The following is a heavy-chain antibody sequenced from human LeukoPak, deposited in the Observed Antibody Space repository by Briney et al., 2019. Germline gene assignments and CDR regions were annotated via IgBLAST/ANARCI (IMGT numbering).Heavy chain of an antibody. CDR3: AGTPITMISVFDY. D-gene: IGHD3-22*01. CDR1: GFTFSSYA. V-gene: IGHV3-23*03. Sequence: GGSLRLSCAASGFTFSSYAMSWVRQAPGKGLEWVSVIYSGGSTYYADSVKGRFTISRDNAKNSLYLQMNSLRAEDTAVYYCAGTPITMISVFDYWGQGTLVTVSS. CDR2: IYSGGST. J-gene: IGHJ4*02.